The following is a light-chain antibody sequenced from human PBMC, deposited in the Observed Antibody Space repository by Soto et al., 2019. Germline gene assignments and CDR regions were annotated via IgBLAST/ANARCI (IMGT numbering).Light chain of an antibody. CDR1: QRISTY. Sequence: IQMTQSPSTLSASVGDRVTITCRASQRISTYLAWYQQKPGRATNLVIYDASSLENGVPSRFSGSVSGTEFTLTIGSLQPDDFATYYCQHYNVYPWTFGQGTKVEMK. V-gene: IGKV1-5*01. CDR2: DAS. J-gene: IGKJ1*01. CDR3: QHYNVYPWT.